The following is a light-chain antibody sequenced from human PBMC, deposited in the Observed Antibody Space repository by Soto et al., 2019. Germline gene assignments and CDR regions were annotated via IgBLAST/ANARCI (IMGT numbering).Light chain of an antibody. CDR2: DVS. CDR1: SSDVGGYNY. CDR3: SSSTCSSTLLYV. J-gene: IGLJ1*01. V-gene: IGLV2-14*01. Sequence: QSALTQPASVSGSPGQSITISCTGTSSDVGGYNYVSWYQQHPGKAPTLMIYDVSNRPSGVSIRFSGSKSGYTASLTISGLQPEDEDEDDYSSSTCSSTLLYVFGTGTKLTVL.